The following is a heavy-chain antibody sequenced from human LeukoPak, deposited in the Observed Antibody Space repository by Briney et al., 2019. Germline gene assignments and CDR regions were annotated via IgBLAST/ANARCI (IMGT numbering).Heavy chain of an antibody. CDR1: GFTFSSYS. CDR3: AQGNPYYYGMDV. J-gene: IGHJ6*02. Sequence: GGSLRLSCAASGFTFSSYSMNWVRQAPGKGLEWVSSISSSSSYIYYADSVKGRFTISRDNAKNSLYLRMNSLRAEDTAVYYCAQGNPYYYGMDVWGQGTTVTVSS. CDR2: ISSSSSYI. V-gene: IGHV3-21*01.